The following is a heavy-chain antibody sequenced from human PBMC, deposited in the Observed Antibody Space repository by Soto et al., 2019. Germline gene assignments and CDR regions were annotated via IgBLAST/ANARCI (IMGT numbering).Heavy chain of an antibody. CDR2: IWYDGSNK. Sequence: PGGSLGLSCAASGFTFSSYGMHWVRQAPGKGLEWVAVIWYDGSNKYYADSVKGRFTISRDNSKNTLYLQMNSLRAEDTAVYYCARVKKTYSSGRGAFDIWGQGTMVTVSS. CDR1: GFTFSSYG. CDR3: ARVKKTYSSGRGAFDI. V-gene: IGHV3-33*01. J-gene: IGHJ3*02. D-gene: IGHD6-19*01.